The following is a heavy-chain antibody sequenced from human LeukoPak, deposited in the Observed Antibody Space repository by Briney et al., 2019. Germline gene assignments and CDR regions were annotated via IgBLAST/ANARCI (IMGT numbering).Heavy chain of an antibody. CDR2: IASDGSST. D-gene: IGHD4-23*01. CDR3: ARGRPHGNDY. Sequence: GGSLRLSCAASGFTFSSYWMNWVRQAPGKGLVWVSRIASDGSSTTYADSVKGRFSISRDNAKNTLYLQMNSLRVVDTAVYYCARGRPHGNDYWGQGTLVTVSS. V-gene: IGHV3-74*01. CDR1: GFTFSSYW. J-gene: IGHJ4*02.